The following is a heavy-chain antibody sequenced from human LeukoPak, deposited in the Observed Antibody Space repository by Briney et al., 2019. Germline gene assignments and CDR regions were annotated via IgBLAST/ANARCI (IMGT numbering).Heavy chain of an antibody. D-gene: IGHD2-15*01. Sequence: EASVKVSCKASGYTLSTYGISWVRQAPGQRLEWMGWISANNDNTNYAQKFQGRDIMATDTSTNTAYMELRSLRSDDTAVYFCARDRRSTSGDFDYWGQGTLVTVSS. CDR2: ISANNDNT. CDR1: GYTLSTYG. V-gene: IGHV1-18*01. J-gene: IGHJ4*02. CDR3: ARDRRSTSGDFDY.